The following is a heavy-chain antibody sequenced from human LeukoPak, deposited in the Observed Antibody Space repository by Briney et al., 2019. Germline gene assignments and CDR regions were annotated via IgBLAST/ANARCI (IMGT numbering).Heavy chain of an antibody. CDR1: GGSISSYY. D-gene: IGHD1-26*01. CDR3: MRRKSGGSHWDAFDI. CDR2: IYYSGST. J-gene: IGHJ3*02. V-gene: IGHV4-59*08. Sequence: LSETLSLTCTVSGGSISSYYWSWIRQPPGKGLEWIGYIYYSGSTNYNPSLKSRVTISVDTSKNQFSLKLSSVTAADTAVYYRMRRKSGGSHWDAFDIWGQGTMVTVSS.